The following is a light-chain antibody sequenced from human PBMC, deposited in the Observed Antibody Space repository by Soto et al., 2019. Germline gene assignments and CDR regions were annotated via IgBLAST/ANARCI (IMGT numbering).Light chain of an antibody. CDR1: QSVSSY. Sequence: EIVLTQSPATLSLSPEERATLSCRASQSVSSYLAWYQQKPGQAPRLLIYDASNRATGIPARFSGSGSGTDFPLTISRREPEDVAVYYCQQRSNWPPITCGRGTEVDIK. CDR2: DAS. J-gene: IGKJ3*01. V-gene: IGKV3-11*01. CDR3: QQRSNWPPIT.